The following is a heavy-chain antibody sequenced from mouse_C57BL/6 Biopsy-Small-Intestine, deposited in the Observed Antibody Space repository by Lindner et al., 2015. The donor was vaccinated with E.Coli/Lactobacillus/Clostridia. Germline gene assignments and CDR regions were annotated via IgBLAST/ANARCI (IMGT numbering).Heavy chain of an antibody. CDR2: FHPYDDDT. Sequence: VQLQESGAEVVKPGASVKMSCKASGYPFTTYPIEWMKQNHGKSLEWIGNFHPYDDDTKYNEKFKGKATLTVEKSSSTVYLELSRLTSEDSAVYFCARGSVFDYWGQGTTLTVSS. CDR3: ARGSVFDY. CDR1: GYPFTTYP. J-gene: IGHJ2*01. V-gene: IGHV1-47*01.